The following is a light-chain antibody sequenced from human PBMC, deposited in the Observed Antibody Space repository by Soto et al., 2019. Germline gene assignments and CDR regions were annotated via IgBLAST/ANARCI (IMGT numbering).Light chain of an antibody. CDR2: TAS. J-gene: IGKJ1*01. CDR1: QGINSY. CDR3: QQSFNLPRT. V-gene: IGKV1-9*01. Sequence: DIQLTQSPSFLSASVGDRVTVTCRASQGINSYLAWYQQKPGKAPKLLIYTASTLQSGVPSRFSGSGSGTSFSLTFRSLQPEDFATYYCQQSFNLPRTFGPGTKVDIK.